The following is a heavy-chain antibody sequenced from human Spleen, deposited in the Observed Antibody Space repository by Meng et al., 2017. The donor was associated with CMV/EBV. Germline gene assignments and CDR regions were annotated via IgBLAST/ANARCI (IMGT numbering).Heavy chain of an antibody. D-gene: IGHD3-10*01. V-gene: IGHV4-31*03. Sequence: TVSGGSISSGGYYWSWIRQHPGKGLEWIGYIYYSGSTYYNPSLKSRVTISVDTSKNQFSLKLSSVTAADTAVYYCAREGDGYYFDYWGQGTLVTVSS. CDR3: AREGDGYYFDY. CDR2: IYYSGST. CDR1: GGSISSGGYY. J-gene: IGHJ4*02.